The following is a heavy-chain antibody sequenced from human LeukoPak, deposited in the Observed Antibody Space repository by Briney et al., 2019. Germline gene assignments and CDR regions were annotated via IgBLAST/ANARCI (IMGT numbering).Heavy chain of an antibody. CDR2: ISAGGGGT. CDR3: AKRSRTEYYFDS. Sequence: PGGSLRLSCGASGFTFSTYAMTWVRQAPGQGLEWVSSISAGGGGTSNADSVKGRFTISRDNSKNTLYLQMNSLTAEDTAVYYCAKRSRTEYYFDSWGQGTLVTVSS. CDR1: GFTFSTYA. J-gene: IGHJ4*02. V-gene: IGHV3-23*01.